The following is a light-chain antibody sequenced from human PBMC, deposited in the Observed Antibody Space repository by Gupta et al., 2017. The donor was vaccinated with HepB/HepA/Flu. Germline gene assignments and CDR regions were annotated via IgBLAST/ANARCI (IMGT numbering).Light chain of an antibody. J-gene: IGKJ4*01. CDR2: GAS. CDR1: QSVSSSY. Sequence: LTQSPGTLSLSPGERATLSCRASQSVSSSYLAWYQQKPGQAPRLLIYGASSRATGIPDRFSGSGSGTDFTLTISRLEPEDFAVYYCQQYGSSPPVTFGGGTKVEIK. V-gene: IGKV3-20*01. CDR3: QQYGSSPPVT.